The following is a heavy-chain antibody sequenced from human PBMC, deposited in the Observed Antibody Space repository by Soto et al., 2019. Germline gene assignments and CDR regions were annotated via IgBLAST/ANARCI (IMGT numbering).Heavy chain of an antibody. D-gene: IGHD4-17*01. J-gene: IGHJ6*02. Sequence: QTLSLTCAVSGDSDSSNSAAWNVIRQSPSRGLEWLGRTYYRSKWYNDYAVSVKSRITINPDTSKNQFSLQLNSVTPEDTAVYYCARDPGYGDYGQYYYYYGMDVWGQGTTVTVSS. CDR1: GDSDSSNSAA. CDR3: ARDPGYGDYGQYYYYYGMDV. V-gene: IGHV6-1*01. CDR2: TYYRSKWYN.